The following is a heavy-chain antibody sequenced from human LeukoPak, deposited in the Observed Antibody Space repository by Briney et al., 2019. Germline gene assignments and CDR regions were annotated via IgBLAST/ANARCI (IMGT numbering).Heavy chain of an antibody. Sequence: GRSLRLSCAASGFIFSSYGMHWVRQAPGKGLEGGALIWYDGSKSSHADSVKGRFTISRDNSKNTLYLQMNSLRAEDTAVYYCASMTTVTLDDAFDIWGHGTMVIVSS. V-gene: IGHV3-33*01. D-gene: IGHD4-17*01. CDR3: ASMTTVTLDDAFDI. CDR1: GFIFSSYG. CDR2: IWYDGSKS. J-gene: IGHJ3*02.